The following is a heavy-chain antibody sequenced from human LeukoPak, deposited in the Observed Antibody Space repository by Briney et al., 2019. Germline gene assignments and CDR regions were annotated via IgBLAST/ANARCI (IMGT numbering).Heavy chain of an antibody. J-gene: IGHJ4*02. D-gene: IGHD6-13*01. CDR2: ISGSGGST. CDR3: AKGPYSSSWYLDY. Sequence: PGGSLILSCAASGFTFSSYAMSWVRQAPGKGLEWVSGISGSGGSTYYADPVKGRFTISRDNSKNTLYLQMNSLRAEDTAVYYCAKGPYSSSWYLDYWGQGTLVTVSS. V-gene: IGHV3-23*01. CDR1: GFTFSSYA.